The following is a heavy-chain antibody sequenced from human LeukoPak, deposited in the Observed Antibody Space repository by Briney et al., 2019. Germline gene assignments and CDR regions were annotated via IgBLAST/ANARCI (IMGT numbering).Heavy chain of an antibody. CDR1: GGSISSSSYY. CDR2: IYYSGST. V-gene: IGHV4-39*07. D-gene: IGHD6-6*01. CDR3: ARQDSSSAEVDY. Sequence: SETLSLTCTVSGGSISSSSYYWGWIRQPPGTGLEWIGSIYYSGSTYYNPSLKSRVTISVDTSKNQFSLKLSSVTAADTAVYYCARQDSSSAEVDYWGQGTLVTVSS. J-gene: IGHJ4*02.